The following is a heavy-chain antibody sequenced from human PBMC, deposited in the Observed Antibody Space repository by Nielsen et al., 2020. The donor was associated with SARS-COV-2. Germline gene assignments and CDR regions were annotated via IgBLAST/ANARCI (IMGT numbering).Heavy chain of an antibody. V-gene: IGHV3-23*01. D-gene: IGHD1-26*01. CDR2: ISGSGGST. CDR1: GFTFSDYY. Sequence: GESLKISCVASGFTFSDYYMSWFRQAPGKGLEWVSGISGSGGSTYYADSVKGRFTVSRDNSKNTLFLQMSSLRAEDTAVYYCARGLGILDWGQGTLVTVSS. J-gene: IGHJ4*02. CDR3: ARGLGILD.